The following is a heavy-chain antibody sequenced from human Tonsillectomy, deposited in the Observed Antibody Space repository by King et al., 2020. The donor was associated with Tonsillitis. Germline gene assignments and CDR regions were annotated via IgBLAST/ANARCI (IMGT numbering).Heavy chain of an antibody. Sequence: VQLVESGGGLVQPGGSLRLSCAASGFTFSSYAMSWVRQAPGKGLEWVSAISGTGGGTYYADSVKCRFTISRDNSTNTPYLQMNSLRAEDTAVYYCAKDFGYSGYADFDYWGQGTLVTVSS. CDR1: GFTFSSYA. CDR3: AKDFGYSGYADFDY. CDR2: ISGTGGGT. D-gene: IGHD5-12*01. J-gene: IGHJ4*02. V-gene: IGHV3-23*04.